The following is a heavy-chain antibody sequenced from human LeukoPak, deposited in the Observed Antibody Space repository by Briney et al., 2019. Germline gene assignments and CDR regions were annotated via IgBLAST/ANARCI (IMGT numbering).Heavy chain of an antibody. Sequence: SETLSLTCTVPGGSISSYYWSWIRQPPGKGLEWIGYIYYSGSTNYNPSLKSRVTISVDTSKNQFSLKLSSATAADTAVYYCARSIWFDPWGQGTLVTVSS. CDR3: ARSIWFDP. J-gene: IGHJ5*02. CDR1: GGSISSYY. V-gene: IGHV4-59*01. D-gene: IGHD2/OR15-2a*01. CDR2: IYYSGST.